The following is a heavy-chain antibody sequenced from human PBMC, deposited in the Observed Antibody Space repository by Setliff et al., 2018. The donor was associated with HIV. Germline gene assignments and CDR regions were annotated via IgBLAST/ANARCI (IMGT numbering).Heavy chain of an antibody. D-gene: IGHD4-17*01. CDR3: ARSVHSLYGDYATYFDP. CDR1: GGTFGRFG. CDR2: IIPTFTRA. J-gene: IGHJ5*02. Sequence: VASVKVSCKASGGTFGRFGISWVRQAPGQGLEWMGGIIPTFTRANYAQKFQARVIITTDKSTSTAFMELTSLTSEDTAVYYCARSVHSLYGDYATYFDPWGQGTRVTVS. V-gene: IGHV1-69*05.